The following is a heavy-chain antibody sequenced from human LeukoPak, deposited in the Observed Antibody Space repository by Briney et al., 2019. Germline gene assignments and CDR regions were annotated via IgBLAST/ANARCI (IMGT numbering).Heavy chain of an antibody. CDR3: AKALAYCGGDCNYSYGMDV. CDR1: GFTFSSYS. Sequence: IPGGSLRLSCAASGFTFSSYSMNWVRQAPGKGLEWVSSISSSSNYIYYADSVKGRFTISRDNAKNSLYLQMDSLRAEDTAVYYCAKALAYCGGDCNYSYGMDVWGQGTTVTVSS. V-gene: IGHV3-21*01. CDR2: ISSSSNYI. D-gene: IGHD2-21*02. J-gene: IGHJ6*02.